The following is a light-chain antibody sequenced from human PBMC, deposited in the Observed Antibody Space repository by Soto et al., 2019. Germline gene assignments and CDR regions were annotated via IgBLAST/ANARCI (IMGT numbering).Light chain of an antibody. J-gene: IGKJ1*01. CDR2: KAS. CDR3: QQYNSYSWT. V-gene: IGKV1-5*03. Sequence: EIQMTQSPPSVCVSVEDRVTPTRGASQSVSGWLAWYQQKPGKAPKLLIYKASSLESGVPSRFSGSGSGTEFTLTISSLQPDDFATYYCQQYNSYSWTFGQGTKVDIK. CDR1: QSVSGW.